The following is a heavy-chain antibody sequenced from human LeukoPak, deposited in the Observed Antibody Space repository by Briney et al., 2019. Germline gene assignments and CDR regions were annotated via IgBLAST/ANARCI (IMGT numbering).Heavy chain of an antibody. J-gene: IGHJ6*02. CDR2: IVVGSGNT. V-gene: IGHV1-58*02. D-gene: IGHD5-12*01. CDR3: ASRVVDIVATIEGNGMDV. Sequence: ASVKVSCKASGFTFTSSAMQWVRQARGQRLEWIGWIVVGSGNTNYAQKFQERVTITRDMSTSTAYMELSSLRSEDTAVYYCASRVVDIVATIEGNGMDVWGQGTTVTVSS. CDR1: GFTFTSSA.